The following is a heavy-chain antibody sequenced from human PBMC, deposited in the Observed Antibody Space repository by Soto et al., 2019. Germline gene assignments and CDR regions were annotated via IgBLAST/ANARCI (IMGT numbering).Heavy chain of an antibody. D-gene: IGHD2-15*01. CDR2: IYHSGST. CDR3: ASHYCSGGSFIFDY. V-gene: IGHV4-30-2*01. J-gene: IGHJ4*02. CDR1: GGSISSGGYS. Sequence: SETLSLTCAVSGGSISSGGYSWSWIRQPPGKGLEWIGYIYHSGSTYYNPSLKSRVTISVDRSKNQLSLKLSSVTAADTAVYYCASHYCSGGSFIFDYWGQGTLVTVSS.